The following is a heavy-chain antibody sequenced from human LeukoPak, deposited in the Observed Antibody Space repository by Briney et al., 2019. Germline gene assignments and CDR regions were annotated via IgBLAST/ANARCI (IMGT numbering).Heavy chain of an antibody. CDR2: ISSSSSYI. Sequence: PGGSLRLSCAASGFTFSSYSMNWVRQAPGKGLEWVSSISSSSSYIYYADSVKGRFTISRDNAKNSLYLQMNSLRAEDTAVYYCARDFPGYSSGWPPGGYFQHWGQGTLVTVSS. CDR3: ARDFPGYSSGWPPGGYFQH. V-gene: IGHV3-21*01. D-gene: IGHD6-19*01. J-gene: IGHJ1*01. CDR1: GFTFSSYS.